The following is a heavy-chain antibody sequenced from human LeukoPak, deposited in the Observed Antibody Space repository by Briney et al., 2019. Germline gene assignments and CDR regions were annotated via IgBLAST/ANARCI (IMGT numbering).Heavy chain of an antibody. CDR2: ISYDGSNK. D-gene: IGHD3-22*01. Sequence: GSLRLSCAASGFTFSSYGMHWVRQAPGKGLEWVAVISYDGSNKYYADSVKGRFTISRDNSKNTLYLQMNSLRAEDTAVYYCAKWYYYDSSGYYYVNYFDYWGQGTLVTVSS. CDR3: AKWYYYDSSGYYYVNYFDY. CDR1: GFTFSSYG. J-gene: IGHJ4*02. V-gene: IGHV3-30*18.